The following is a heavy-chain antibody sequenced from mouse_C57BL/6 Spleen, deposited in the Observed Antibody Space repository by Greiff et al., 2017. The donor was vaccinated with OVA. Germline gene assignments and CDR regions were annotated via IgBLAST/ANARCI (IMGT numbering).Heavy chain of an antibody. CDR2: ISNGGGST. J-gene: IGHJ2*01. V-gene: IGHV5-12*01. CDR3: ARHAGGYYDY. D-gene: IGHD2-3*01. Sequence: EVKLMESGGGLVQPGGSLKLSCAASGFTFSDYYMYWVRQTPEKRLEWVAYISNGGGSTYYPDTVKGRFTISRDNAKNTLYLQMRRLKSEDTAMYYCARHAGGYYDYWGQGTTLTVSS. CDR1: GFTFSDYY.